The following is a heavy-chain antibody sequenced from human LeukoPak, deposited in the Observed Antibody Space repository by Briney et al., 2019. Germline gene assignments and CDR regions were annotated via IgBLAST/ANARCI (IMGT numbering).Heavy chain of an antibody. J-gene: IGHJ4*02. V-gene: IGHV3-48*03. D-gene: IGHD5-18*01. CDR3: ARDPEYSYDYYFDY. CDR2: IGNSGSPI. Sequence: GGSLTLSCAASGFTFSSYEMNWVRQAPGKGLEWDSYIGNSGSPIYYPDSGKGRFTISRDNAKNSLYLQMNSLRAEDTAVYYCARDPEYSYDYYFDYWGQGTLVTVSS. CDR1: GFTFSSYE.